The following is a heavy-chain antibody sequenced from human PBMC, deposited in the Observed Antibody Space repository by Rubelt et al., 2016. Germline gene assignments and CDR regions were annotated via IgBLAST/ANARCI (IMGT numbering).Heavy chain of an antibody. CDR2: ISSNGGST. V-gene: IGHV3-64D*09. J-gene: IGHJ4*02. Sequence: EVQLVESGGGLVQPGGSLRLSCSASGFTFSSYAMHWVRQAPGKGLEYVSAISSNGGSTYYADSVKGRFTISRDNSKNTRYLQMSSLRAEDTAVYYCVSWRGKDFWSGYPFDYWGQGTLVTVSS. CDR3: VSWRGKDFWSGYPFDY. D-gene: IGHD3-3*01. CDR1: GFTFSSYA.